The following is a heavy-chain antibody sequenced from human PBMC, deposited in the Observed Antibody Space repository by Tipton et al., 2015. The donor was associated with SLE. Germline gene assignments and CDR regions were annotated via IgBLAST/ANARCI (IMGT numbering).Heavy chain of an antibody. CDR1: GFTLTSYP. Sequence: SLRLSCAASGFTLTSYPMSWVRQAPGKGLEWVSVINRDGTITNYADSVKGRFTISRDNINNTLFLQLNSLRAEDTAVYYCSRVGGSTWHWGQGSLVTVSS. D-gene: IGHD2-15*01. CDR3: SRVGGSTWH. V-gene: IGHV3-74*01. CDR2: INRDGTIT. J-gene: IGHJ4*02.